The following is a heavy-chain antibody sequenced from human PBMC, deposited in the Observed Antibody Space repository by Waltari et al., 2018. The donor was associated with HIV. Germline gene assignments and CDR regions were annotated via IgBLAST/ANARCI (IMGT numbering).Heavy chain of an antibody. J-gene: IGHJ4*02. CDR3: AKGGTVYGDYHYFDY. D-gene: IGHD4-17*01. V-gene: IGHV3-30*18. Sequence: QVQLVESGGGVVQPGRSLRLSCEASRFTFSSYGMHWVRQSPGKGREWVALRSYDGSNRYDAYSVKGRFTISRDNSQNTLWLQMSSLRAEDTAVYYCAKGGTVYGDYHYFDYWGQGTLVTVSS. CDR1: RFTFSSYG. CDR2: RSYDGSNR.